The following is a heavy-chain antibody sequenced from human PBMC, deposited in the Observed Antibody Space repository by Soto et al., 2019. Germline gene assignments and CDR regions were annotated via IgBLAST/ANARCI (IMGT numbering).Heavy chain of an antibody. CDR1: GFTFSSYA. V-gene: IGHV3-30-3*01. CDR2: ISYDGSNK. J-gene: IGHJ4*02. CDR3: ARVAVEMATIHVFDY. D-gene: IGHD5-12*01. Sequence: QVQLVEYGGGVGQPGRSLRLSCAASGFTFSSYAMHWVRQAPGKGLGWVAIISYDGSNKYYADSVKGRFTISRDNSKNTLYLQMNSLRAEDTAVYYCARVAVEMATIHVFDYWGKGTLVTVSS.